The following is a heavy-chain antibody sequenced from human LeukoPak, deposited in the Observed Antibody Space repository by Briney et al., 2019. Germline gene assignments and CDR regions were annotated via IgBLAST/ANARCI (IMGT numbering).Heavy chain of an antibody. CDR3: ARDRTPDLGSYSAFDI. D-gene: IGHD1-26*01. CDR1: GFTFSSYS. J-gene: IGHJ3*02. Sequence: GGSLRLSCAASGFTFSSYSMNWVRQAPGKGLEWVSSISSSSSYIYYADSVKGRFSISRDNAKNLLYLQMNSLRAEDTAVYYCARDRTPDLGSYSAFDIWGQGTMVTVSS. V-gene: IGHV3-21*06. CDR2: ISSSSSYI.